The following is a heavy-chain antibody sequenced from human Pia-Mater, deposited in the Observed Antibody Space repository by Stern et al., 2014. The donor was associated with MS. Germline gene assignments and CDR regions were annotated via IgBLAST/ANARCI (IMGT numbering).Heavy chain of an antibody. D-gene: IGHD2-15*01. J-gene: IGHJ6*02. CDR2: INTKTGNS. Sequence: QVQLVQSGSEVKKPGASVRVSCKASGYTITTHALSWVRQAPGQGLEWVGWINTKTGNSTDARGFTGRLVFSLDTSVNTTYLQINSLKFDDTAVYFCGRVLRFCSGGACFSPYYHGMYVWGQGTTVTVSS. CDR3: GRVLRFCSGGACFSPYYHGMYV. V-gene: IGHV7-4-1*02. CDR1: GYTITTHA.